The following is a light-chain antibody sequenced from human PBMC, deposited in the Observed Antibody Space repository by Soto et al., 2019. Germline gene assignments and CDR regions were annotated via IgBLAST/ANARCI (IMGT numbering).Light chain of an antibody. V-gene: IGLV1-51*02. CDR2: ENN. J-gene: IGLJ1*01. Sequence: QSVLTQPPSVSAAPGQKVTISRSGSSSNIGNNYVSWYQQLPGTAPKLLIYENNKRPSGIPDRFSGSKSGTSATLGITGLQTGDEADYYCGTWDSSLSSLVFGTGTKVTAL. CDR1: SSNIGNNY. CDR3: GTWDSSLSSLV.